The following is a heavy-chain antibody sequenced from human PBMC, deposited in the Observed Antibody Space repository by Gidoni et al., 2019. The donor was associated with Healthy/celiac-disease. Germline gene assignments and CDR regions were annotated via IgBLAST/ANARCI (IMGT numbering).Heavy chain of an antibody. V-gene: IGHV3-48*03. Sequence: EVQLVESGGGLVQPGGSLRLSCAASGFPFSSYEMNWVRQAPGKGREWGSYIGSSGSTIYYADAVKGRFTISRDKAKNSLYLQMNSLRAEDTAVYYCARENYGSGSSWFDPWGQGTLVTVSS. CDR3: ARENYGSGSSWFDP. CDR1: GFPFSSYE. CDR2: IGSSGSTI. D-gene: IGHD3-10*01. J-gene: IGHJ5*02.